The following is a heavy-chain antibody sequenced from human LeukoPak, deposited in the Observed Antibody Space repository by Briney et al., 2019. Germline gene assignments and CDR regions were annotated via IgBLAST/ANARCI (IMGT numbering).Heavy chain of an antibody. J-gene: IGHJ3*02. V-gene: IGHV4-4*02. Sequence: PSGTLSLTCAVSGGSISSSNWWSWVRQPPGKGLEWIGEIYHSGSTNYNPSLKSRVTISVDKSKNQFSLKLSSVTAADTAVYYCARDLELGYCSGGSCYSGAFDIWGQGTMVTVSS. CDR1: GGSISSSNW. CDR3: ARDLELGYCSGGSCYSGAFDI. CDR2: IYHSGST. D-gene: IGHD2-15*01.